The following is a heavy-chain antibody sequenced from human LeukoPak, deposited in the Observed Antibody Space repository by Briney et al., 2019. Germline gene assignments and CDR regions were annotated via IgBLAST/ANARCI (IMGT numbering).Heavy chain of an antibody. CDR2: VYYSGST. Sequence: SETLSLTCTVSGGSFSSYYWSWIRQPPGKGLEWIGYVYYSGSTKDNPSLKSRVTISVDTSKNQFSLKLISVTAADTAVYYCARLEYGSGSYYYGMDVWGQGTTVTVSS. J-gene: IGHJ6*02. V-gene: IGHV4-59*01. D-gene: IGHD3-10*01. CDR3: ARLEYGSGSYYYGMDV. CDR1: GGSFSSYY.